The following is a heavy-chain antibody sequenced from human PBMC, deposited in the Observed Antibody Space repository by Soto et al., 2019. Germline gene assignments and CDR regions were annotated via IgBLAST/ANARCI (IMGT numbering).Heavy chain of an antibody. CDR3: ARASGHIYATLHGPFDH. V-gene: IGHV3-30-3*01. D-gene: IGHD2-8*01. Sequence: GGSLRLSCAASGFTFNRHPLHWVRQAPGKGLEWVAVISHDGNNKYNADSVKGRFTISRDNSMNMLYLQMHGLRTEDTAIFYCARASGHIYATLHGPFDHWGQGALVTVSS. J-gene: IGHJ4*02. CDR1: GFTFNRHP. CDR2: ISHDGNNK.